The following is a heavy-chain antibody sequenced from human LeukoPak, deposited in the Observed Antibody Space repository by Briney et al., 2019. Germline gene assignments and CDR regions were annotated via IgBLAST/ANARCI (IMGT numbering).Heavy chain of an antibody. J-gene: IGHJ4*02. CDR2: ISYDGSNK. Sequence: GGSLRLSCAASQFIFSTYAMSWVRQAPGKGLEWVAVISYDGSNKYYADSVKGRFTISRDNSKNTLYLQMNSLRAEDTAVYYCAREVGSGSPNYFDYWGQGTLVTVSS. CDR1: QFIFSTYA. D-gene: IGHD3-10*01. V-gene: IGHV3-30-3*01. CDR3: AREVGSGSPNYFDY.